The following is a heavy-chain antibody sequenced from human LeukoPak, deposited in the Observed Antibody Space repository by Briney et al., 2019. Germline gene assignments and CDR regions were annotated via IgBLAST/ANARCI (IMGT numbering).Heavy chain of an antibody. V-gene: IGHV4-34*01. Sequence: PSETLSLTCGVDGRSFSGYYWNLIRQPPGKGLEWIGEINHSGSTNYNPSLKSRVTISVDTSKNQFSLKLSSVTAADTAVYYCASLTTVTTYYYYGMDVWGKGTTVTASS. CDR2: INHSGST. D-gene: IGHD4-17*01. J-gene: IGHJ6*04. CDR1: GRSFSGYY. CDR3: ASLTTVTTYYYYGMDV.